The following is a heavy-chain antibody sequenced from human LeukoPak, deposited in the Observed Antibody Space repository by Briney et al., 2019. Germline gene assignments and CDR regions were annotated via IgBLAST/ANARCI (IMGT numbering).Heavy chain of an antibody. Sequence: GASVKVSCKASGYTFSGYYMHWVRQAPGQGLEWMGRINPNSGGTNYAQKFQGRVTMTRDTSISTAYMEVSRLRSDDTAVYYCARAEYCSSTSCYSGGRLYSSSAGDYWGQGTLVTVSS. J-gene: IGHJ4*02. D-gene: IGHD2-2*01. CDR1: GYTFSGYY. CDR3: ARAEYCSSTSCYSGGRLYSSSAGDY. CDR2: INPNSGGT. V-gene: IGHV1-2*06.